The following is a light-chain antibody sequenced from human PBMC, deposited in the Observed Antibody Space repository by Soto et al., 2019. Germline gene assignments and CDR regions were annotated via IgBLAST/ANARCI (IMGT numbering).Light chain of an antibody. CDR1: QSVSSY. J-gene: IGKJ1*01. V-gene: IGKV3-11*01. CDR2: DAS. CDR3: QQRRYWPVT. Sequence: EIVLTQSPAILSMSPGERATLSCRASQSVSSYFAWYQQKPGQAPRLLIYDASNRATGVPARFSGSGSGTDFTLTISSLGPEDFAVYYCQQRRYWPVTFGHGTKVELK.